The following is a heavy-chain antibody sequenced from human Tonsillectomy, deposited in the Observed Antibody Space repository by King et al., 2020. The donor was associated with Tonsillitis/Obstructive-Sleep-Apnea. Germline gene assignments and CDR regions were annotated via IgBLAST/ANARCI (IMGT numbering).Heavy chain of an antibody. D-gene: IGHD2-2*01. CDR2: IFYSGST. J-gene: IGHJ4*02. V-gene: IGHV4-31*03. CDR1: GGSISSGGYY. Sequence: VQLQESGPGLVKPSQTLSLTCTVSGGSISSGGYYWSWIRQHPGKGLEWIGYIFYSGSTNYNASLKSRVTMSVDTSKNQFSLKLSSVTAADTAVYSCARAAPLYCSSTNCYYFDYWGQGTLVTVSS. CDR3: ARAAPLYCSSTNCYYFDY.